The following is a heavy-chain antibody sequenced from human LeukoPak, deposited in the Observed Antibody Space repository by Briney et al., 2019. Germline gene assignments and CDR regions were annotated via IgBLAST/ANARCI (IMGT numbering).Heavy chain of an antibody. CDR1: GYTFTSYY. CDR2: INPSDGSA. J-gene: IGHJ5*02. V-gene: IGHV1-46*01. D-gene: IGHD3-16*01. Sequence: ASVKVSCKASGYTFTSYYMHWVRQAPGQGLEWMGIINPSDGSANYAQKFQGRVTMTRDTSTSTVYMELSSLRSEDTAVYYCARDGGLVKRVANNWFDPWGQRTLVTVSS. CDR3: ARDGGLVKRVANNWFDP.